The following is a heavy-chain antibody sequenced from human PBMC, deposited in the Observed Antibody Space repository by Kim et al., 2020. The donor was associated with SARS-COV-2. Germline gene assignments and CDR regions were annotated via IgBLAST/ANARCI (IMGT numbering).Heavy chain of an antibody. CDR3: ARDGQSYYDLWSGYEWRSYYYYGMDV. D-gene: IGHD3-3*01. CDR1: GFTFSDYY. V-gene: IGHV3-11*01. J-gene: IGHJ6*02. CDR2: ISSSGSTI. Sequence: GGSLRLSCAASGFTFSDYYMSWIRQAPGKGLEWVAYISSSGSTIYYADSVKGRFTISRDNAKNALYLQMNSLRAEDTAVYYCARDGQSYYDLWSGYEWRSYYYYGMDVWGQGTTVTVSS.